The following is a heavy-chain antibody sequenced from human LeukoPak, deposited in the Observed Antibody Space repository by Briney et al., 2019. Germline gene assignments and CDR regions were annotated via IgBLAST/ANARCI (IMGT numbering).Heavy chain of an antibody. CDR2: IYYSGST. CDR1: GGSISSGDYY. Sequence: SSETLSLTCTVSGGSISSGDYYWSWIRQPPGKGLEWIGYIYYSGSTNYNPSLKSRVTISVDTSKNQFSLKLSSVTAADTAVYYRARMLQDAFDIWGQGTMATVSS. CDR3: ARMLQDAFDI. J-gene: IGHJ3*02. D-gene: IGHD5-24*01. V-gene: IGHV4-61*08.